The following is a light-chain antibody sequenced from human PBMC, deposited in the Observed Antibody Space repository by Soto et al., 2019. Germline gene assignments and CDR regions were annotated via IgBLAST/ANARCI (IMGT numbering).Light chain of an antibody. CDR2: AAS. V-gene: IGKV1-39*01. CDR3: QQSYSTPRT. Sequence: DIQMTQYPSSLSASLGDRFTITCRAIQIISSYLNWYQQKPGKAPKLLIYAASSLQSGVPSRFSGSGSGTDFTLTISSLQPEDFATYYCQQSYSTPRTFGGGAKVDI. J-gene: IGKJ4*01. CDR1: QIISSY.